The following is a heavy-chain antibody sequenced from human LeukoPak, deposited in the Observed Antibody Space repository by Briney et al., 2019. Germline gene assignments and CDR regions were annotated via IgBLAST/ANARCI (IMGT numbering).Heavy chain of an antibody. V-gene: IGHV1-18*01. J-gene: IGHJ4*02. D-gene: IGHD1-26*01. Sequence: ASVKVSCKASGYTFTTYGINWVRQAPGQGLEWMGWISTYDGNTIYAQKLRDRVTMIRDTSTSTVYMDLRSLRSDDTAVYYCARDQPRRGPGNHDYWGQGTLVTVSS. CDR1: GYTFTTYG. CDR2: ISTYDGNT. CDR3: ARDQPRRGPGNHDY.